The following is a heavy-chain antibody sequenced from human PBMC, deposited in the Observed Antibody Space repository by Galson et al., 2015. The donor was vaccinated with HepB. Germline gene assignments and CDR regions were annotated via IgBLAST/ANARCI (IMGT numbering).Heavy chain of an antibody. CDR3: ARDTSYYYDSSALWAFDI. CDR1: GYTFTGYY. Sequence: SVKVSCKASGYTFTGYYMHWVRQAPGQGLEWMGWINPNSGGTNYAQKFQGWVTMTRDTSISTAYMELSRLRSDDTAVYYCARDTSYYYDSSALWAFDIWGQGTVVTVSS. D-gene: IGHD3-22*01. V-gene: IGHV1-2*04. CDR2: INPNSGGT. J-gene: IGHJ3*02.